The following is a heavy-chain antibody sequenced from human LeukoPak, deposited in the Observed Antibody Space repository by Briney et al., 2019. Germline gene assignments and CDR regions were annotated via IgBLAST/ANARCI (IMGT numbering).Heavy chain of an antibody. J-gene: IGHJ6*02. D-gene: IGHD4-23*01. CDR1: GGSFSGYY. CDR2: INHSGST. CDR3: ARGSYGGNYYYYGMDV. V-gene: IGHV4-34*01. Sequence: SETLSLTCAVYGGSFSGYYWSWIRQPPGKGLEWIGEINHSGSTNYNPSLKSRVTISVDTSKNQFSLKLSSVTAADTAVYYCARGSYGGNYYYYGMDVWGQGTTVTVSS.